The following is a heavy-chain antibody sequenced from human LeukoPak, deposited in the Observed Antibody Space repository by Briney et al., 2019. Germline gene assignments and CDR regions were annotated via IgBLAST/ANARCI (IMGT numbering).Heavy chain of an antibody. CDR2: IDSKGGGI. V-gene: IGHV3-23*01. D-gene: IGHD2-2*01. CDR3: AREAGYCSSTSCYVYYCGMDV. CDR1: GFTFSRYA. Sequence: GGSLRLSCIVSGFTFSRYAMSWVRQVPGKGLEWVSAIDSKGGGIYYADSVKGRFTISKDNSKNTLYLQMNSLRAEDTAVYYCAREAGYCSSTSCYVYYCGMDVWGQGTTVTVSS. J-gene: IGHJ6*02.